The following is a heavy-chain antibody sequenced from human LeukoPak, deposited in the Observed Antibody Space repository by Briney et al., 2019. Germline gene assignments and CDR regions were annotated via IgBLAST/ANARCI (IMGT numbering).Heavy chain of an antibody. CDR2: IFYSGST. CDR3: ARRGKTTTFRWFDP. CDR1: GGSISSSSYY. V-gene: IGHV4-39*01. D-gene: IGHD4-11*01. Sequence: SETLSLTCTVSGGSISSSSYYWGWIRQPPGKGLEWIGSIFYSGSTCYNPSLKSRVTISVDTSNNQFSLKLSSVTATDTAVYYCARRGKTTTFRWFDPWGQGTLVTVSS. J-gene: IGHJ5*02.